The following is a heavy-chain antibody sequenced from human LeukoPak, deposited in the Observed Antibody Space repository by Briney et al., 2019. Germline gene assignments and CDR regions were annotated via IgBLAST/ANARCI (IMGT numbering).Heavy chain of an antibody. CDR1: GDSVSRNTAA. D-gene: IGHD3-16*02. CDR3: AREEGYTLFDY. J-gene: IGHJ4*01. CDR2: SYYRSKWNN. Sequence: SQTLSLTCAICGDSVSRNTAAWNAIRQSPSRGLEWLGRSYYRSKWNNDYAVSVKGRITINPDTSKNQFFLQLNSVTPEDTAMYYCAREEGYTLFDYWGQGTLVTVSS. V-gene: IGHV6-1*01.